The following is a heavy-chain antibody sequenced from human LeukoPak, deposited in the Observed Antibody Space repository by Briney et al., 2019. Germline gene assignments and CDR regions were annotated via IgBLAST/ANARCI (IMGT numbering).Heavy chain of an antibody. CDR3: AKGCTVTTCAWFDP. CDR1: GGSVNGYY. D-gene: IGHD4-17*01. J-gene: IGHJ5*02. CDR2: INHSGNS. Sequence: SETLSLTCAVYGGSVNGYYWSWIRQPPGKGLEGIGEINHSGNSNYNPSLESRVTMSIDTSKNQLSLRLSSVTAEDTAVYYCAKGCTVTTCAWFDPWGQGTLVIVSS. V-gene: IGHV4-34*01.